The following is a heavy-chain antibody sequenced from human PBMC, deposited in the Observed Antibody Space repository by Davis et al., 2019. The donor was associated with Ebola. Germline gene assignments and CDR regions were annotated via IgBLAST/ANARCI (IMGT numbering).Heavy chain of an antibody. CDR3: ARTGGSYPFNY. V-gene: IGHV4-61*01. CDR2: ISHHNGYT. CDR1: GGSVSSGSYY. J-gene: IGHJ4*02. Sequence: SETLSLTCTVSGGSVSSGSYYWSWIRQPPQKGLEWIGEISHHNGYTNYNPSLRSRVAISVDTSKNQFSLNLTSVTAADTAVYYCARTGGSYPFNYWGQGTLATVSS. D-gene: IGHD1-26*01.